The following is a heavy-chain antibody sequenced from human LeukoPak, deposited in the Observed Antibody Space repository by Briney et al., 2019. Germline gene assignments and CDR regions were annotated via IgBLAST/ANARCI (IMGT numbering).Heavy chain of an antibody. CDR2: ISGSGDST. CDR3: TTSYYYGSGSYYKDY. D-gene: IGHD3-10*01. CDR1: GFTFYSYG. Sequence: PGGSLRLSCAASGFTFYSYGMSWVRQAPGKGLEWVSAISGSGDSTYYADSVKGRFTISRDNAKNSLYLQMNSLKTEDTAVYYCTTSYYYGSGSYYKDYWGQGTLVTVSS. J-gene: IGHJ4*02. V-gene: IGHV3-23*01.